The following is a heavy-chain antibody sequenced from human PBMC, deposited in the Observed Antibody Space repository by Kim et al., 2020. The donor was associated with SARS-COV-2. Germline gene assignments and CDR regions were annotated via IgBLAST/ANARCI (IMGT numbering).Heavy chain of an antibody. CDR1: GFTVSSNY. Sequence: GGSLRLSCAASGFTVSSNYMSWVRQAPVMGLEWVSAIYSGGSTYYADSVKGRFTISRDTSKNTRYLQMNSLGAEDTAVYYCSSSGWYANCWGQGTLVTVSS. J-gene: IGHJ4*02. V-gene: IGHV3-66*01. D-gene: IGHD6-19*01. CDR2: IYSGGST. CDR3: SSSGWYANC.